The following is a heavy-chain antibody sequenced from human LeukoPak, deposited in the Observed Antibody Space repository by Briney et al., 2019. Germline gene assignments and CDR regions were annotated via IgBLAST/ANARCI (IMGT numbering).Heavy chain of an antibody. CDR3: ARLRITMVRGVIKDSYYFDY. Sequence: GESLKISCKGSGYSFASYWIGWVRQMPGKGLEWMGIIYPSDSDTRYSPSFQGQVTISADKSISTAYLQWSSLKASDTAMYYCARLRITMVRGVIKDSYYFDYWGQGTLVTVSS. J-gene: IGHJ4*02. CDR1: GYSFASYW. V-gene: IGHV5-51*01. D-gene: IGHD3-10*01. CDR2: IYPSDSDT.